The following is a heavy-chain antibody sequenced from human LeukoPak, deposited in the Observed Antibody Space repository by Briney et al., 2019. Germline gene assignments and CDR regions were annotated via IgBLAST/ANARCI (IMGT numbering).Heavy chain of an antibody. J-gene: IGHJ5*02. D-gene: IGHD2-2*01. V-gene: IGHV4-59*08. CDR1: GGSIISYY. Sequence: ETLSLTCTVSGGSIISYYWSWIRQPPGKGLEWIGYIYYSGSTNYNPSLKSRVTISVDRSKNQFSLKLSSVTAADTAVYYCARRRRCSSTSCYEGGDWFNPWGQGTLVTVSS. CDR2: IYYSGST. CDR3: ARRRRCSSTSCYEGGDWFNP.